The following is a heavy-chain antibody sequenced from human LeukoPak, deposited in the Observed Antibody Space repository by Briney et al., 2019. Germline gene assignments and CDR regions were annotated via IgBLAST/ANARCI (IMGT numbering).Heavy chain of an antibody. J-gene: IGHJ4*02. V-gene: IGHV3-23*01. CDR2: ISGSGGST. Sequence: PGGSLRLSCAASGFTFSSYAMSWVRQAPGKGLEWVSAISGSGGSTYYADSVKGRFTISRDNSKNTLYLQMNSLRAEDTAVYYCAKDSPYYCDSSGYYDYWGQGTLVTVSS. D-gene: IGHD3-22*01. CDR1: GFTFSSYA. CDR3: AKDSPYYCDSSGYYDY.